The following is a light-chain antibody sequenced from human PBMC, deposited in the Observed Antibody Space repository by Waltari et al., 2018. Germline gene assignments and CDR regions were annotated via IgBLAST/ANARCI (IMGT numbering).Light chain of an antibody. CDR3: QHYKSLPVS. J-gene: IGKJ1*01. CDR1: QSVSIY. V-gene: IGKV3-20*01. CDR2: HKS. Sequence: IVLTQSPGTLSLSPGERATLSCRASQSVSIYLAWYQQKPGQAPRLLIYHKSTRATGIPDRFSGSGSGTDFSLTISGLEPEDFAVYYCQHYKSLPVSFGQGTRVEIK.